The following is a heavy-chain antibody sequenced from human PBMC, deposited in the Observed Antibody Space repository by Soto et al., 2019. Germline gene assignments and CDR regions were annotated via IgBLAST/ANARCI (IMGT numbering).Heavy chain of an antibody. Sequence: QVQLQQWGAGLLKPSETLSLTCAVYGGSFSGYYWSWILHPPGKGLTWIGEINHSGSTNYNPSPKSRVTITIHPSKDQSSLKPSSGTAADAAVDNCAIEIEEAGTHCAFDIWGQGTMVTVAS. CDR2: INHSGST. V-gene: IGHV4-34*01. CDR1: GGSFSGYY. J-gene: IGHJ3*02. CDR3: AIEIEEAGTHCAFDI. D-gene: IGHD6-13*01.